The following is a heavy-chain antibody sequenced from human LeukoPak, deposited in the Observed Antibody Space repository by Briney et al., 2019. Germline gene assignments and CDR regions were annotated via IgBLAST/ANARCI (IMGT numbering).Heavy chain of an antibody. CDR2: IYYSGST. CDR3: ARSDFWSGYYTPNYYYGMDV. J-gene: IGHJ6*02. V-gene: IGHV4-59*08. CDR1: GGSISSYY. Sequence: PSETLSLTCTVSGGSISSYYWSWLRQPPGKGLEWIGYIYYSGSTNYNPSLKSRVTISVDTSKNQFSLKLSSVTAADTAVYYCARSDFWSGYYTPNYYYGMDVWGQGTTVTVSS. D-gene: IGHD3-3*01.